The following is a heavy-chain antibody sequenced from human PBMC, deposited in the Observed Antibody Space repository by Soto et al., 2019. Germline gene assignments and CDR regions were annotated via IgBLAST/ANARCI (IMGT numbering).Heavy chain of an antibody. D-gene: IGHD5-18*01. CDR1: GFSFATAW. V-gene: IGHV3-15*01. CDR2: IKHRDDAMTT. CDR3: TTGYSSIGHDHY. J-gene: IGHJ4*02. Sequence: SXGSLILSCAASGFSFATAWMNWVRQAPGQGLEWVGRIKHRDDAMTTDYAAPVKGRFTISRDDSQNTLYLQMNSLKTEDTAVYYCTTGYSSIGHDHYWGQGTLVTVSS.